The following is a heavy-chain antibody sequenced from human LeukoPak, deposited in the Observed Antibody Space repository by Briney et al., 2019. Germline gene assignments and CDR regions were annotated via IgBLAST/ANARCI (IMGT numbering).Heavy chain of an antibody. CDR2: IYPNSGGT. Sequence: ASVKVSCKASGYTFTGYYMHWVRQAPGQGLEWMGWIYPNSGGTNYAQKFQGRVTMTRDTSISTAYMELSRLRSDDTAVYYCAREGQMGYCSSTSCSSLDYWGQGTLVTVSS. J-gene: IGHJ4*02. D-gene: IGHD2-2*01. V-gene: IGHV1-2*02. CDR1: GYTFTGYY. CDR3: AREGQMGYCSSTSCSSLDY.